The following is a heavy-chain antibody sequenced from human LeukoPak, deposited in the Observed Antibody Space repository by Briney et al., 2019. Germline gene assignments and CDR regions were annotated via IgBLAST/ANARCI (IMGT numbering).Heavy chain of an antibody. V-gene: IGHV3-74*01. CDR1: GFTFSTSW. CDR3: ASALRGVITN. Sequence: GGSLRLSCAASGFTFSTSWMHWVRQAPGKGLVWVSRISSDGSITDYADCVKGRFTISRDNAKNTLYLQMNSQRAEDTAVYYCASALRGVITNWGQGTLVTVSS. D-gene: IGHD3-10*01. J-gene: IGHJ4*02. CDR2: ISSDGSIT.